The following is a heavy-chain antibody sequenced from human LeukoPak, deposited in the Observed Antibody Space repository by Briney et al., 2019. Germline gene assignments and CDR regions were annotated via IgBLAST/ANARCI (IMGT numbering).Heavy chain of an antibody. D-gene: IGHD2-15*01. J-gene: IGHJ6*04. CDR2: IYYSGST. V-gene: IGHV4-59*01. CDR1: GGSISSYY. Sequence: SETLSLTCTVSGGSISSYYWSWIRQPPGKGLEWIGYIYYSGSTNCNPSLKSRVTISVDTSKNQFSLKLSSVTAVDTAVYYCARDGRGYCSGGSCYHYYGMDVWGKGTTVTVSS. CDR3: ARDGRGYCSGGSCYHYYGMDV.